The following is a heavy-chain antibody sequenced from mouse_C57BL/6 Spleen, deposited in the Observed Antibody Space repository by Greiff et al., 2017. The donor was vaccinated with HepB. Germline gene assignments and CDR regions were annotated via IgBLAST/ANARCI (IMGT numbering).Heavy chain of an antibody. V-gene: IGHV14-2*01. J-gene: IGHJ1*03. Sequence: EVKLVESGAELVKPGASVKLSCTASGFNIKDYYMHWVKQRPEQGLEWIGRIDPEDGETKYAPKFQGKATITADTSSNTAYLQLSSLTSEDTAVDYCARDKKGPDWYFDVWGTGTTVTVSS. CDR3: ARDKKGPDWYFDV. D-gene: IGHD3-3*01. CDR2: IDPEDGET. CDR1: GFNIKDYY.